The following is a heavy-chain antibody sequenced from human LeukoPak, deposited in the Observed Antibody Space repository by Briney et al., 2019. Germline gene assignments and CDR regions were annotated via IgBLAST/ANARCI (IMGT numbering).Heavy chain of an antibody. CDR2: ISGSGGST. V-gene: IGHV3-23*01. CDR1: GFTFSSYD. D-gene: IGHD6-19*01. J-gene: IGHJ4*02. Sequence: PGGSLRLSCAASGFTFSSYDMNWVRQAPGKGLEWVSGISGSGGSTCYADSMKGRFTISRDNSKNTVYLQMNSLRAEDTAVYYCAKVDGSGWWIFDYWGQGTLVTVSS. CDR3: AKVDGSGWWIFDY.